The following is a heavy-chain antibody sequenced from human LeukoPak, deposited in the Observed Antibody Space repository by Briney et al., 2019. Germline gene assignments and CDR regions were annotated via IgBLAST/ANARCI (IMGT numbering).Heavy chain of an antibody. V-gene: IGHV1-3*01. CDR1: GYTFTRYT. CDR2: INAGNSDT. D-gene: IGHD4-11*01. J-gene: IGHJ4*02. CDR3: ASCVSSNSCDYFDY. Sequence: ASVKVSCKASGYTFTRYTIHWVRQAPGQRLEWMGWINAGNSDTKYSQKFQGRFTITGDTSATIAYMELSSLRSEDTAVYYCASCVSSNSCDYFDYWGQGTLVTVSS.